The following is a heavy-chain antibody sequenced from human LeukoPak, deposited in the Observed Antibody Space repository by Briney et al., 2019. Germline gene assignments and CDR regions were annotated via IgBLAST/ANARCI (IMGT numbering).Heavy chain of an antibody. Sequence: GESLKISCESSGYTFTSYWIGWVRQMPGKGLEWMGSIYPYDSDTKYSPSFQGQVTISGDNSITTAYLQWSSLRASDTAMYYCVSGASELGSYNVFTTYYYDYFDYWGQGTLVTVSS. CDR1: GYTFTSYW. V-gene: IGHV5-51*01. D-gene: IGHD3-9*01. CDR3: VSGASELGSYNVFTTYYYDYFDY. J-gene: IGHJ4*02. CDR2: IYPYDSDT.